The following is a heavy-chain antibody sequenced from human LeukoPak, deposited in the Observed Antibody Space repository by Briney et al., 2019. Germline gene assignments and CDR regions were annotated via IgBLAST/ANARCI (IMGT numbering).Heavy chain of an antibody. CDR3: ARGLIGIVGATRLGY. CDR2: MNPNSGNT. V-gene: IGHV1-8*01. Sequence: ASVKVSCKASGYTFTSYDINWVRQATGQGLEWMGWMNPNSGNTGYAQKFQGRVTMTRNTSISTAYMELSSLRSDDTAVYYCARGLIGIVGATRLGYWGQGTLVTVSS. D-gene: IGHD1-26*01. J-gene: IGHJ4*02. CDR1: GYTFTSYD.